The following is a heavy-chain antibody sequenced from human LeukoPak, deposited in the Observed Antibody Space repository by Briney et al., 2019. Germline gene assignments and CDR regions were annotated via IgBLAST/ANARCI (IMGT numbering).Heavy chain of an antibody. CDR1: GFTFSSYW. CDR3: ARAGMVRGVITFDY. D-gene: IGHD3-10*01. J-gene: IGHJ4*02. Sequence: GGSLRLSCAASGFTFSSYWMSWVRQAPGKGLEWVANIKQDGSEKYYVDSVKGRFTISRDNSKNTLYLQMNSLRAEDTTVYYCARAGMVRGVITFDYWGQGTLVTVSS. CDR2: IKQDGSEK. V-gene: IGHV3-7*01.